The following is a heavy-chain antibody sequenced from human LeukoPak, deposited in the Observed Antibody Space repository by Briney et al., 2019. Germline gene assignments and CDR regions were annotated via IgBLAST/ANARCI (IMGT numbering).Heavy chain of an antibody. Sequence: GGSLRLXCAASGFTFSSYWMSWVRQAPGKGLEWVANIKQDGSEKYYVDSVKGRFTISRDNAKNSLYLQMNSLRAEDTAVYYCAAHKMVRGVIDAFDIWGQGTMVTVSS. D-gene: IGHD3-10*01. V-gene: IGHV3-7*01. CDR2: IKQDGSEK. CDR1: GFTFSSYW. CDR3: AAHKMVRGVIDAFDI. J-gene: IGHJ3*02.